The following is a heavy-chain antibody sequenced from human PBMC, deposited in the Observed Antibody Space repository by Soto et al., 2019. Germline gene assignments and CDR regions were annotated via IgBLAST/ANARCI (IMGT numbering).Heavy chain of an antibody. D-gene: IGHD6-6*01. Sequence: SETLSLTCTVSGGSISSGGYYWSWIRQHPGKGLEWIGYIYYSGSTYYNPSLKSRVTISVDTSKNQFSLKLSSVTAADTAVYYCARVYSSSAGWFDPWGQGTLVTVSS. CDR3: ARVYSSSAGWFDP. CDR1: GGSISSGGYY. CDR2: IYYSGST. J-gene: IGHJ5*02. V-gene: IGHV4-31*03.